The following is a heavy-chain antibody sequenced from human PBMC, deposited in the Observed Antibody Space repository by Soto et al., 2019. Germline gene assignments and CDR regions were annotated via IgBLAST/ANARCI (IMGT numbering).Heavy chain of an antibody. D-gene: IGHD3-16*02. CDR2: ISSSSSYI. J-gene: IGHJ4*02. CDR1: GFTFSSYS. CDR3: ARGGRAITFGGVIVIMDY. Sequence: PGGSLRLSCAASGFTFSSYSMNWVRQAPGKGLEWVSSISSSSSYIYYADSVKGRFTISRDNAKNSLYLQMNSLRAEDTAVYYCARGGRAITFGGVIVIMDYWGQGTLVTVSS. V-gene: IGHV3-21*01.